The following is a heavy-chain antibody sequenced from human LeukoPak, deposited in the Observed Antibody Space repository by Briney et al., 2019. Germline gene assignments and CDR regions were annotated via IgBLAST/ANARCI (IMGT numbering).Heavy chain of an antibody. CDR2: FYTSGST. D-gene: IGHD6-13*01. V-gene: IGHV4-61*02. Sequence: SQTLSLTCTVSGGSISSGNYVWSWIRQPAGKGLEWIGRFYTSGSTNYNPSLKSRVTISVDTSNNPFSLKLSSVTAADTAVYYCATQDSSSWYFDYWGQGTLVTVSS. J-gene: IGHJ4*02. CDR3: ATQDSSSWYFDY. CDR1: GGSISSGNYV.